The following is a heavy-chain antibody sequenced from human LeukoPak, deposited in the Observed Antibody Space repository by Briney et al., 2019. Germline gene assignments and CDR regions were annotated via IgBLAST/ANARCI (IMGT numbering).Heavy chain of an antibody. V-gene: IGHV4-59*01. D-gene: IGHD3-22*01. CDR2: IYYSGST. CDR1: GGSFSGYY. Sequence: SETLSLTCAVYGGSFSGYYWSWIRQPPGKGLEWIGYIYYSGSTNYNPSLKSRVTISVDTSKNQFSLKLSSVTAADTAVYYCARRVVVITRDAFDIWGQGTMVTVSS. CDR3: ARRVVVITRDAFDI. J-gene: IGHJ3*02.